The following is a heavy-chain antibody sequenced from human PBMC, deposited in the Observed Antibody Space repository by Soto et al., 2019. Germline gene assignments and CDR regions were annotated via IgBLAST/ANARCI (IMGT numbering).Heavy chain of an antibody. D-gene: IGHD6-19*01. CDR2: IIPILGIA. Sequence: ASVKVSCKASGGTFSSYTISWVRQAPGQGLEWMGRIIPILGIANYAQKFQGRVTITADKSTSTAYMELSSLRSEDTAVYYCARAPPEQWLVPGLFDYWGQGTLVTVSS. J-gene: IGHJ4*02. CDR3: ARAPPEQWLVPGLFDY. V-gene: IGHV1-69*02. CDR1: GGTFSSYT.